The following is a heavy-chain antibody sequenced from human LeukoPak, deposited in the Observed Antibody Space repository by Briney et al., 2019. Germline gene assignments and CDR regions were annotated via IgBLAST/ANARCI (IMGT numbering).Heavy chain of an antibody. D-gene: IGHD6-13*01. CDR2: LSTYNGYT. CDR3: ARAYTNSWAKSFGNWFDP. CDR1: GYFFISYG. Sequence: ASVKVSCKASGYFFISYGIYWVRQAPGQGLEWMGWLSTYNGYTNYAQKFQGRVTMTTDTSTSTAYMELRSLRSDDTAIYYCARAYTNSWAKSFGNWFDPWGQGTLVTVSS. J-gene: IGHJ5*02. V-gene: IGHV1-18*01.